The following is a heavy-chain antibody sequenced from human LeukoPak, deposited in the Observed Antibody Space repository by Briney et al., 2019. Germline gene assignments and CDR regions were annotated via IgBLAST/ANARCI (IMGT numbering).Heavy chain of an antibody. CDR2: INPNSGGT. CDR3: ARRYYYDSSGYLGDALDI. D-gene: IGHD3-22*01. Sequence: ASVKVSCEASGYTFTGYYMHWVRQAPGQGLEWMGWINPNSGGTNYAQKFQGRVTMTRDTSISTAYMELSRLRSDDTAVYYCARRYYYDSSGYLGDALDIWGQGTMVTVSS. J-gene: IGHJ3*02. V-gene: IGHV1-2*02. CDR1: GYTFTGYY.